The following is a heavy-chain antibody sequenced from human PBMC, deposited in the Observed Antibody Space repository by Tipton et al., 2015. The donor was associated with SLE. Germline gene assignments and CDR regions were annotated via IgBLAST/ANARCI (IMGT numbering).Heavy chain of an antibody. CDR3: ASGWLAVDY. D-gene: IGHD6-19*01. CDR1: GFSITSGHY. V-gene: IGHV4-38-2*02. J-gene: IGHJ4*02. Sequence: TLSLTCSVSGFSITSGHYWGWIRQPPGKGLEWIGSLDHSGSTFYNPSLQSRVTISVDTSKNQFSLNVRSVTAADTAVYYCASGWLAVDYWGQGKLVTVSS. CDR2: LDHSGST.